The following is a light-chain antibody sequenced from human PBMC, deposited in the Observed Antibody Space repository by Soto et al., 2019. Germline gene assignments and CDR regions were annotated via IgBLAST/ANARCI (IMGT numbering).Light chain of an antibody. V-gene: IGLV1-44*01. J-gene: IGLJ1*01. CDR1: SSNIGSKT. CDR2: SNN. CDR3: AAWDDSLNDYV. Sequence: SVLTPPPSASGTPGQRVTISCSGSSSNIGSKTVNWYQQLPGTAPKLLIYSNNQRPSGVPDRFSGSKSGTSASLAISGLQSEDEADYYCAAWDDSLNDYVFGAGTKVTVL.